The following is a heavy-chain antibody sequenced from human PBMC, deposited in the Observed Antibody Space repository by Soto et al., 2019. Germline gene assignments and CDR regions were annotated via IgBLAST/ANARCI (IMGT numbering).Heavy chain of an antibody. CDR2: IIPIFGTA. V-gene: IGHV1-69*12. CDR3: ASVLELHYYYGMDV. D-gene: IGHD1-7*01. CDR1: GGTFSSYA. J-gene: IGHJ6*02. Sequence: QVQLVQSGAEVKKPGSSVKVSCKASGGTFSSYAISWVRQAPEQGLEWMGGIIPIFGTANYAQKFQGRVTITADESTSTAYMELSSLRSEDTAVYYCASVLELHYYYGMDVWGQGTTVTVSS.